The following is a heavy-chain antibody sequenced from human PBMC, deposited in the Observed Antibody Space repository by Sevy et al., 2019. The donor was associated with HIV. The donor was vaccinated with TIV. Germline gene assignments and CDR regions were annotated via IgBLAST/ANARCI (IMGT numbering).Heavy chain of an antibody. V-gene: IGHV3-48*03. Sequence: GGSLRLSCAASGFTFSSYEMNWVRQAPGKGLEWVSYISNSGTSIYYSDSVKGRFTISRDNARNSLYLQMNSLRAEDTAVYYCARDLPPRATTVAHFDYWGQGTLVTVS. CDR2: ISNSGTSI. J-gene: IGHJ4*02. CDR1: GFTFSSYE. CDR3: ARDLPPRATTVAHFDY. D-gene: IGHD4-17*01.